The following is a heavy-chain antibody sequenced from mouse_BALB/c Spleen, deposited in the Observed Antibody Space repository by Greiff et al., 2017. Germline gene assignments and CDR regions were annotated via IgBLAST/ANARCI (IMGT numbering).Heavy chain of an antibody. V-gene: IGHV1S81*02. D-gene: IGHD1-1*01. CDR2: INPSNGRT. CDR3: ARWGRLYYFDY. J-gene: IGHJ2*01. Sequence: QVQLKQPGAELVKPGASVKLSCKASGYTFTSYWMHWVKQRPGQGLEWIGEINPSNGRTNYNEKFKSKATLTVDKSSSTAYMQLSSLTSEDSAVYYCARWGRLYYFDYWGQGTTLTVSS. CDR1: GYTFTSYW.